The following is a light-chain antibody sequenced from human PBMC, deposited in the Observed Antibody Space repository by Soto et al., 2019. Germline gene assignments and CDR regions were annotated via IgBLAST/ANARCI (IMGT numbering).Light chain of an antibody. CDR3: QQNYSTSYT. CDR1: QSISSY. CDR2: AAS. J-gene: IGKJ2*01. V-gene: IGKV1-39*01. Sequence: DIQMTQSPSSLSASVGDRVTITCRASQSISSYLNWYQQKPGKAPKLLIYAASSLQSGVPSRFSGSGSGTDFSLTTSSMQPEDFATYYCQQNYSTSYTFGQGTKLEIK.